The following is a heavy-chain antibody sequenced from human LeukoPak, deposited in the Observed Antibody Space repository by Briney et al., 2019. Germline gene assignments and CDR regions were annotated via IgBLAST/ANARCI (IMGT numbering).Heavy chain of an antibody. J-gene: IGHJ1*01. Sequence: SETLSLTCAVYGGSFSGYYWSWIRQPPGKRLEWIGEINHSGSTNYNPSLKSRVTISVDTSKNQFSLKLSSVTAADTAVYYCARGPDILTGYYIEYFQHWGQGTLVTVSS. CDR3: ARGPDILTGYYIEYFQH. CDR2: INHSGST. V-gene: IGHV4-34*01. CDR1: GGSFSGYY. D-gene: IGHD3-9*01.